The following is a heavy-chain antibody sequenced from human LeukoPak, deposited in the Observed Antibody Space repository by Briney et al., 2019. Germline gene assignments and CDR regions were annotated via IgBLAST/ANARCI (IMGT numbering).Heavy chain of an antibody. J-gene: IGHJ6*03. V-gene: IGHV4-39*07. CDR2: IYYSGST. D-gene: IGHD3-10*01. CDR3: AREDSGSYYNYYYFYMDV. CDR1: GGSISSSSYY. Sequence: SETLSLTCTVSGGSISSSSYYWGWIRQPPGTGLEWLGSIYYSGSTYYNPSLKSRLNLSVDTSKTQFSLRLSSVTAADTAVYYCAREDSGSYYNYYYFYMDVWGKGTTVTISS.